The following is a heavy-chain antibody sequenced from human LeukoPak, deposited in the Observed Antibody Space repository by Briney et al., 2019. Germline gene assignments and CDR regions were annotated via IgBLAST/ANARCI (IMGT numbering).Heavy chain of an antibody. J-gene: IGHJ4*02. CDR2: INPNSGGT. CDR3: ARDGYSSSFVY. CDR1: GYTFTGYY. D-gene: IGHD6-13*01. V-gene: IGHV1-2*02. Sequence: ASVKVSCKASGYTFTGYYMHWVRQAPGQGLEWMGWINPNSGGTNYAQKFQGRVTMTRDTSTSTVYMELSSLRSEDTAVYYCARDGYSSSFVYWGQGTLVTVSS.